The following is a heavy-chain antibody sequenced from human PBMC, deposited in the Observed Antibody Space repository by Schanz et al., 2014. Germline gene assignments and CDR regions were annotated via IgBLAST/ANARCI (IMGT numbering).Heavy chain of an antibody. Sequence: QVQLVESGGGVVQPGGSLRLSCAASGFTFDPYAMHWLRQSPGKGLEWVAVLSSDESRKFYADSEKGRFTISRDSSSNTLYLQVNSLRPEDTAVYYCAKDQGSYGSGSYSYFDYWGQGTLATVSS. J-gene: IGHJ4*02. D-gene: IGHD3-10*01. CDR2: LSSDESRK. CDR3: AKDQGSYGSGSYSYFDY. CDR1: GFTFDPYA. V-gene: IGHV3-30-3*01.